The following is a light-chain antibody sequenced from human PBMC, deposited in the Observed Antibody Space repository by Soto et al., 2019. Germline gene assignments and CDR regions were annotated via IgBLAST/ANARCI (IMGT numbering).Light chain of an antibody. J-gene: IGKJ1*01. CDR2: GAS. CDR1: QSVSGN. V-gene: IGKV3-15*01. CDR3: QQYNNWPPA. Sequence: EIVMAQSPATLSVSPGERATLSCRASQSVSGNLAWYQQKPGQAPRLLIYGASTRATGIPARFSGSGSGTEFILTISSLQSEDFAVYYCQQYNNWPPAFGQGTKVEIK.